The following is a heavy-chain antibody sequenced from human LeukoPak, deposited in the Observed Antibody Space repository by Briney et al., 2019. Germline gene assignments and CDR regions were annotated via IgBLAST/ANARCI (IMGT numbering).Heavy chain of an antibody. J-gene: IGHJ4*02. D-gene: IGHD3/OR15-3a*01. Sequence: GSLRLSCAASGFTFSSYWMHWVRQAPGKGLLWVSHINSDGTNINYADSVKGRFTVSRDNAKNTLFLQMNTLRAEDTAVYYCARGGPIDYWGQGTLVTVSS. CDR3: ARGGPIDY. CDR2: INSDGTNI. V-gene: IGHV3-74*01. CDR1: GFTFSSYW.